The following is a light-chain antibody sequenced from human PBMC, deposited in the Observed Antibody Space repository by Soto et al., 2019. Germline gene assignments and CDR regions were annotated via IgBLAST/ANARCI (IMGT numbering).Light chain of an antibody. Sequence: DIQMTQSPSSLSAYLGDGVTITCRASQSISRRVSCYQQKPGKAPRLLIYAASNLQTGVPSRFSGSGSGTDFTLTISSLQPEDFATYYCQQSHSRVTFGQGTKVDIK. J-gene: IGKJ1*01. CDR2: AAS. V-gene: IGKV1-39*01. CDR1: QSISRR. CDR3: QQSHSRVT.